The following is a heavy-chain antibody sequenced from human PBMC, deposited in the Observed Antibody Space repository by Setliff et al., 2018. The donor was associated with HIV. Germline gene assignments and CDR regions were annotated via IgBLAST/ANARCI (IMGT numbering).Heavy chain of an antibody. D-gene: IGHD2-21*01. Sequence: GGSLRLSCAASGFTFSSYSMNWVRQAPGKGLEWVSYISSSSSTIYYADSVKGRFTISRDNAKNSLYLQINSLRAEDTAVYYFATDPRRLSYWGQGTLVTVSS. CDR2: ISSSSSTI. V-gene: IGHV3-48*01. CDR1: GFTFSSYS. J-gene: IGHJ4*02. CDR3: ATDPRRLSY.